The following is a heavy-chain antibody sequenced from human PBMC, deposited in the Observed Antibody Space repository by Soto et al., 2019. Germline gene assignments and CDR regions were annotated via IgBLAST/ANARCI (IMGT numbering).Heavy chain of an antibody. CDR3: AREMTTVVNGWFDP. J-gene: IGHJ5*02. Sequence: PSETLSLTCTVSGGSISSGGYYRSWIRQHPGKGLEWIGYIYYSGSTYYNPSLKSRVTISVDTSKNQFSLKLSSVTAADTAVYYCAREMTTVVNGWFDPWGQGTLVTVSS. V-gene: IGHV4-31*03. CDR2: IYYSGST. D-gene: IGHD4-17*01. CDR1: GGSISSGGYY.